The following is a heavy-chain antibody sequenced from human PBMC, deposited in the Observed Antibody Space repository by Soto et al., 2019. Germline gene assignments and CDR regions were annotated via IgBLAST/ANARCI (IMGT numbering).Heavy chain of an antibody. Sequence: SETLSLTCTVSGASVSSSSYYWGWIRQSPEKGLEWIGTIYYSGTTYYSPSLKSRVLISVDTSKNQFFLEVTSVTAADTATYYCTRLPHPWGQGTLVTVSS. CDR1: GASVSSSSYY. J-gene: IGHJ5*02. V-gene: IGHV4-39*01. CDR2: IYYSGTT. CDR3: TRLPHP.